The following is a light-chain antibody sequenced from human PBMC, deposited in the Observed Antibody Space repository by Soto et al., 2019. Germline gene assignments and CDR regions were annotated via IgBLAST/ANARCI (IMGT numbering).Light chain of an antibody. CDR2: GAS. V-gene: IGKV3-15*01. J-gene: IGKJ1*01. Sequence: MTHYTATLSVSPGERATLSCRASQSVSSNLAWYQQKPGQAPRLLIYGASTRATGIPARFSGSGSGTEFTLTISSLQSEDFAVYCCQLYNIWPPAFGQGTKVDIK. CDR3: QLYNIWPPA. CDR1: QSVSSN.